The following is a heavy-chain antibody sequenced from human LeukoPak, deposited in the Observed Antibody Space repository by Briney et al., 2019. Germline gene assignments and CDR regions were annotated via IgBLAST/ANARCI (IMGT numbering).Heavy chain of an antibody. J-gene: IGHJ4*02. CDR3: ARGYCSGGSCEPYDY. CDR2: IYYSGST. V-gene: IGHV4-39*01. CDR1: GGSISSSSYY. D-gene: IGHD2-15*01. Sequence: SETLSLTCTVSGGSISSSSYYWGWIRQPPGKGLEWIGSIYYSGSTYYNPSLKSRVTLSVDTSKNQFSLKLSSVTAADTAVYYCARGYCSGGSCEPYDYWGQGTLVTVSS.